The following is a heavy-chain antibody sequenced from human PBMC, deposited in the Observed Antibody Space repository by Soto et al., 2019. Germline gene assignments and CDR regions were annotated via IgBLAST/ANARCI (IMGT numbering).Heavy chain of an antibody. D-gene: IGHD4-17*01. V-gene: IGHV3-9*01. CDR3: AIFRTVTTPFDY. Sequence: EVQLVESGGDLVQPGRSLRLSCAASGFRFSDYAIHWVRQAPGKGLEWVSGISWNSGNRGYADSVKGRFTISRDNAKTSLYLQMNSLRPEDTALYYCAIFRTVTTPFDYWGQGTLVTVSS. CDR2: ISWNSGNR. CDR1: GFRFSDYA. J-gene: IGHJ4*02.